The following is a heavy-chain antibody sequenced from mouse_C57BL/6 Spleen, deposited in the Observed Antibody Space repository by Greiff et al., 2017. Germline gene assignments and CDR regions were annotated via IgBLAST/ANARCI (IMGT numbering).Heavy chain of an antibody. Sequence: QVQLKQSGAELVKPGASVKISCKASGYAFSSYWMNWVKQRPGKGLEWIGQIYPGDGDTNYNGKFKGKATLTADKSSSTAYMQLSSLTSEDSAVYFCARSDYDYDWYFDVWGTGTTVTVSS. CDR3: ARSDYDYDWYFDV. V-gene: IGHV1-80*01. J-gene: IGHJ1*03. CDR2: IYPGDGDT. D-gene: IGHD2-4*01. CDR1: GYAFSSYW.